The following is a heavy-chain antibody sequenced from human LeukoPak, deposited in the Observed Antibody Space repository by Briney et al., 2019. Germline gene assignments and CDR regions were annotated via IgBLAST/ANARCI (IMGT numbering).Heavy chain of an antibody. CDR3: ARDQYCSGGSCYSGGSTFDY. CDR2: FSASGNS. D-gene: IGHD2-15*01. J-gene: IGHJ4*02. Sequence: SETLSLTCTVSGDSISSDDYYWSWIRQPAGKGLEWIGRFSASGNSNYNPSLKSRLTISADRSKNQFSLKLTSVTAADTAVYYCARDQYCSGGSCYSGGSTFDYWGQGTLVTVSS. CDR1: GDSISSDDYY. V-gene: IGHV4-61*02.